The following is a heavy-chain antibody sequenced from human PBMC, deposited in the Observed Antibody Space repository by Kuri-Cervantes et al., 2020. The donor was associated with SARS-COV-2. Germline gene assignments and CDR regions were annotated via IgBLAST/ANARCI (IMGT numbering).Heavy chain of an antibody. CDR2: ISGSGGST. Sequence: GESLKISCAASGFAFSSYAMSWVRQAPGKGLEWVSAISGSGGSTYYADSVKGRFTISRDNSKNTLYLQMNSLRAEDTAVYYCAKVDQLLYDYWGQGTLVTVSS. D-gene: IGHD2-2*02. J-gene: IGHJ4*02. CDR1: GFAFSSYA. CDR3: AKVDQLLYDY. V-gene: IGHV3-23*01.